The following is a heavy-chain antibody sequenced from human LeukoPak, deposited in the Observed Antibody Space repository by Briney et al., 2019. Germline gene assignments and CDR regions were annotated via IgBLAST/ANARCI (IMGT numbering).Heavy chain of an antibody. CDR3: AGSPLGIGSRGGALAF. Sequence: ASVKVSCKASGYTFTSYAMHWVRQAPGQRLEWMGWINAGNGNTKYSQKFQGRVTITGDTSASTAYMELSSLRSEDTAVYYCAGSPLGIGSRGGALAFWGQGTMVTVSS. CDR2: INAGNGNT. CDR1: GYTFTSYA. J-gene: IGHJ3*01. D-gene: IGHD2-15*01. V-gene: IGHV1-3*01.